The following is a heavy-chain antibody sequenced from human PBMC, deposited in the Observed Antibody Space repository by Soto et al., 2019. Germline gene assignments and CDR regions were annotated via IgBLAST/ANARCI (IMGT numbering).Heavy chain of an antibody. V-gene: IGHV1-69*06. D-gene: IGHD2-21*02. Sequence: QVYLVQSGAEVKKPGSSVKISCKASGGIFSSNTINWVRQAAGQGLEWMGGIIPLFGTANYAEKFQGRVTITAEKSTKTEDMEVTSLRSEDTAVYYCASKAACGGDCYAFDSWGQGTLVTVSS. CDR1: GGIFSSNT. CDR3: ASKAACGGDCYAFDS. CDR2: IIPLFGTA. J-gene: IGHJ4*02.